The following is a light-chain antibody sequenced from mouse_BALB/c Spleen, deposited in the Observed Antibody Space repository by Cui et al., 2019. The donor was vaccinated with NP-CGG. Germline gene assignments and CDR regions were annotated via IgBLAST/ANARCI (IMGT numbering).Light chain of an antibody. CDR2: GTN. Sequence: QAVVTQESALTTSPGETVTLTCRSSTGTVTTSNYANWVQEKPDHLFTGLIGGTNNRAPGVPVRFLGSLIGDKAVLIITGAQTEDEAIYFCALWYSNHWVFGGGTKLTVL. J-gene: IGLJ1*01. V-gene: IGLV1*01. CDR1: TGTVTTSNY. CDR3: ALWYSNHWV.